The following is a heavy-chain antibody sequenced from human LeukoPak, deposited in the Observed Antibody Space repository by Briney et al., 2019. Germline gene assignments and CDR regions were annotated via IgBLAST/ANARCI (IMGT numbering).Heavy chain of an antibody. Sequence: GGSLRLSCAASGFTFSQNGMHWVRQAPGKGLEWMAFIGYDGSDKYFADSVKGRFTISRDNSKNMLYLQMNSLRAEDTALYYCAKDLHSSASCYWGQGALVTVSS. CDR2: IGYDGSDK. CDR3: AKDLHSSASCY. V-gene: IGHV3-30*02. D-gene: IGHD3-22*01. J-gene: IGHJ4*02. CDR1: GFTFSQNG.